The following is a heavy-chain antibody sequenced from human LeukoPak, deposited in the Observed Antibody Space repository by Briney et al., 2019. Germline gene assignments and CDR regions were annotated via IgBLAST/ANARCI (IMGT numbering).Heavy chain of an antibody. Sequence: PSQTLSLTCAISGDSVSSNSAAWNWIRQSPSRGLEWLGRTYYRSKWYNDYAVSVKSRITINPDTSKNQFSLKLSSVTAADTAVYYCARQYCSGGSCYYLPWGQGTLVTVSS. CDR3: ARQYCSGGSCYYLP. V-gene: IGHV6-1*01. D-gene: IGHD2-15*01. J-gene: IGHJ5*02. CDR1: GDSVSSNSAA. CDR2: TYYRSKWYN.